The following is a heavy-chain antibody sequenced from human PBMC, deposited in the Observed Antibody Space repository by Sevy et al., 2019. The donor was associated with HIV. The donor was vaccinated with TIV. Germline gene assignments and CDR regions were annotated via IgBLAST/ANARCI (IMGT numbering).Heavy chain of an antibody. J-gene: IGHJ6*02. V-gene: IGHV3-23*01. CDR1: GFTFSSYA. Sequence: GSLRLSCAASGFTFSSYAMSWVRQAPGKGLEWVSAISGSGGSTYYADPVKGRFTISRDNSKNTLNLQMNSLRAEETAVYYCAKHSSVYGSGSYYSSNGMDVWGQGTTVTVSS. CDR3: AKHSSVYGSGSYYSSNGMDV. D-gene: IGHD3-10*01. CDR2: ISGSGGST.